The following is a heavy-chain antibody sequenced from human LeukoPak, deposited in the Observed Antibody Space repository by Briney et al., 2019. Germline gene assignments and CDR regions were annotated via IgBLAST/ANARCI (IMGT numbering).Heavy chain of an antibody. CDR1: GFTFSSYS. CDR2: ISSISHYI. J-gene: IGHJ4*02. Sequence: GGSLRLSCAASGFTFSSYSTHWVRKAPGKGLEWVSTISSISHYIDYADSLQGRFAISRDNAGNSLFLQMSSLRAEDKAVYYCTRDLSAVLPGGFDFWGQGTLVTVSS. V-gene: IGHV3-21*06. CDR3: TRDLSAVLPGGFDF. D-gene: IGHD3-10*01.